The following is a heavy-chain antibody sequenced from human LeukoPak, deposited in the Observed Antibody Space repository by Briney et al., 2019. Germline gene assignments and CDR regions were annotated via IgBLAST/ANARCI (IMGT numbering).Heavy chain of an antibody. CDR1: GGSISSGDYY. D-gene: IGHD2-15*01. Sequence: SETLSLTCTVSGGSISSGDYYWSWIRQPPGKGLEWIGYIYHSGSTYYNPSLKSRVTISVDRSKNQFSLKLSSVTAADTAVYYCASSYCSGGSCSGPFDYWGQGTLVTVSS. CDR2: IYHSGST. V-gene: IGHV4-30-2*01. J-gene: IGHJ4*02. CDR3: ASSYCSGGSCSGPFDY.